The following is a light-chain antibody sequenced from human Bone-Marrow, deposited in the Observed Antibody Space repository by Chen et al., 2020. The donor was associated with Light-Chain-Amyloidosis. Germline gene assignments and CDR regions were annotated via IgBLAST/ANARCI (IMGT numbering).Light chain of an antibody. J-gene: IGLJ3*02. CDR2: DDS. V-gene: IGLV3-21*02. CDR1: NIGSTS. Sequence: SYVLTQPPSVSVAPGQMATIDRGGNNIGSTSVHRYQQTPGQPPLLVVYDDSDRPSGIPERLSGSSSGNTATLTIGRVEAGDEAEYYCQVGDRGSDLPVFGGGTKLTVL. CDR3: QVGDRGSDLPV.